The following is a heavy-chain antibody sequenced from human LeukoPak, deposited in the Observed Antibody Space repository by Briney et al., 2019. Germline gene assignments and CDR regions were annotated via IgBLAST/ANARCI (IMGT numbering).Heavy chain of an antibody. CDR3: ARDTSGNNFEY. D-gene: IGHD1/OR15-1a*01. CDR1: GYTFTGYY. Sequence: ASVKVSCKASGYTFTGYYMHWVRQAPGQGLEWMGWIDPNTGGTTYAQKFQGRVTMTRDTSISTAYLELSRLKSDDTAMYYCARDTSGNNFEYWGQGTLVSVSS. V-gene: IGHV1-2*02. CDR2: IDPNTGGT. J-gene: IGHJ4*02.